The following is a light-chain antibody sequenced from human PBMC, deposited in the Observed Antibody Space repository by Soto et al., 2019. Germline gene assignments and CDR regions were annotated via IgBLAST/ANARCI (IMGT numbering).Light chain of an antibody. CDR2: DAS. J-gene: IGKJ2*01. Sequence: IVLTQSPGTLSLSPGERATLSCRASQSVTSSYLAWYQQKPGQAPRLLIYDASSRATGIPDRFSGSGSGTDFTLTISRLEPDDFAVYYCQQYGTSLLYTFGQGTKLEIK. V-gene: IGKV3-20*01. CDR3: QQYGTSLLYT. CDR1: QSVTSSY.